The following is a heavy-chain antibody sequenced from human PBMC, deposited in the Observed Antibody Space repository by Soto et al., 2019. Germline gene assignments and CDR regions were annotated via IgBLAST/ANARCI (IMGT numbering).Heavy chain of an antibody. Sequence: VRQAPGQGLEWMGIINPSGGSTSYAQKFQGRVTMTRDTSTSTVYMELSSLRSEGTAVYYCARGQGYYDSSGYTGGALGYWGQGTLVTVYS. CDR2: INPSGGST. V-gene: IGHV1-46*01. CDR3: ARGQGYYDSSGYTGGALGY. D-gene: IGHD3-22*01. J-gene: IGHJ4*02.